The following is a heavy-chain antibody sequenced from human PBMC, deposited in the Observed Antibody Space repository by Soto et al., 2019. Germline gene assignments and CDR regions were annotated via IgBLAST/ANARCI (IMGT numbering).Heavy chain of an antibody. D-gene: IGHD5-18*01. V-gene: IGHV3-30-3*01. CDR3: ARDFGYSYGAPGMDV. J-gene: IGHJ6*02. CDR2: ISYDGSNK. CDR1: GFTFSSYA. Sequence: PGGSLRLSCAASGFTFSSYAMHWVRQAPGKGLEWVAVISYDGSNKYYAESVKGRFTISRDNSKNTLYLQMNSLRAEDTAVYYCARDFGYSYGAPGMDVWGQGTTVTVSS.